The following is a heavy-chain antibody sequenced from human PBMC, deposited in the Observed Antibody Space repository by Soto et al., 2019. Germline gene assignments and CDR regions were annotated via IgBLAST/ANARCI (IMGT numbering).Heavy chain of an antibody. CDR3: ARVLGSGVHHSCLHV. CDR1: GFSFRNYG. CDR2: IWYDGSRG. J-gene: IGHJ3*01. V-gene: IGHV3-33*01. D-gene: IGHD6-19*01. Sequence: QEQLVESGGGVVQPGRSLRLSCAASGFSFRNYGIQWVRQAPGKGLDWVEVIWYDGSRGYYADSGRGLFTISRDNSGNTLHLQMVRLRPEHTAVYYCARVLGSGVHHSCLHVWCQGTTVVVS.